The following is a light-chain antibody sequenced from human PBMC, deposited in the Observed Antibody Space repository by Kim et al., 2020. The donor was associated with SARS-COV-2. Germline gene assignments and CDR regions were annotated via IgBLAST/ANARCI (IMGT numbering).Light chain of an antibody. V-gene: IGKV1-33*01. CDR3: HQYDKFPQT. Sequence: ASIGDRVTITCQASQDINDSLAWYQQKPGEVPKLLIYDATRLETGVPSRFSGSGSGTDFTLTISSLQPEDIATYYCHQYDKFPQTFGQGTKVDIK. CDR2: DAT. J-gene: IGKJ1*01. CDR1: QDINDS.